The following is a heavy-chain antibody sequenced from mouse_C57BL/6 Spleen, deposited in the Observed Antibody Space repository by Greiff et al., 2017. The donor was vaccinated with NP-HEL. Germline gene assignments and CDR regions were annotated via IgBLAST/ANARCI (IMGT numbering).Heavy chain of an antibody. J-gene: IGHJ3*01. CDR1: GYTFTSYW. D-gene: IGHD1-1*01. CDR2: IDPSDSYT. V-gene: IGHV1-69*01. Sequence: QVQLKQPGAELVMPGASVKLSCKASGYTFTSYWMHWVKQRPGQGLEWIGEIDPSDSYTNYNQKFKGKSTLTVDKSSSTAYMQLSSLTSEDSAVYYCARAHDYGSSLAWFAYWGQGTLVTVSA. CDR3: ARAHDYGSSLAWFAY.